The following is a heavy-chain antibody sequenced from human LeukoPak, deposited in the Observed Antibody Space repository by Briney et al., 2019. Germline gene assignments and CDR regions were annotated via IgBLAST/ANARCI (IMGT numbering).Heavy chain of an antibody. D-gene: IGHD2-21*02. Sequence: SETLSLTCTVSGGSIRSYYWNWIRQPPGEGLEWIGYIYYTGSSNYNPSLKSRVTISLDTSKNQFSLKLSSVTAADTAVYYCVRRVVVVTANDKSDAFDVWGQGTVVTVSS. J-gene: IGHJ3*01. CDR1: GGSIRSYY. V-gene: IGHV4-59*01. CDR2: IYYTGSS. CDR3: VRRVVVVTANDKSDAFDV.